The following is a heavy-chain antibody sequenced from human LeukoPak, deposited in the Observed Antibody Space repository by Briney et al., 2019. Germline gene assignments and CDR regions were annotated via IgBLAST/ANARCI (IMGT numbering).Heavy chain of an antibody. J-gene: IGHJ4*02. D-gene: IGHD6-6*01. CDR2: IIPIFGTA. Sequence: ASVKVSCKASGGTFSSYAISWVRQAPGQGLEWMGGIIPIFGTANYAQKFQGRVTITADESTSTAYMELSSLRSEDTAVYYCARGRSIAARFYFDYWGQGTLVTVSS. V-gene: IGHV1-69*13. CDR3: ARGRSIAARFYFDY. CDR1: GGTFSSYA.